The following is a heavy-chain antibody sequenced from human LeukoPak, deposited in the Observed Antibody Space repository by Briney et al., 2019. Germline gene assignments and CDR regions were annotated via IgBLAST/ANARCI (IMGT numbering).Heavy chain of an antibody. CDR2: INPNSGGT. J-gene: IGHJ4*02. CDR1: GYTFTGYY. Sequence: ASVKVSCKTSGYTFTGYYMHWVRQAPGQGLEWMGWINPNSGGTNYAQKFQGRVTMTRDTSISSAYMELSRLRSDDRAVYYCARDLYGGTSATFDYWGQGTLVTVSS. CDR3: ARDLYGGTSATFDY. V-gene: IGHV1-2*02. D-gene: IGHD4-23*01.